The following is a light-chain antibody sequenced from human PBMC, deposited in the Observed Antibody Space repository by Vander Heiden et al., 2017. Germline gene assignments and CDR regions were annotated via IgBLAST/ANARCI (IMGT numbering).Light chain of an antibody. CDR3: QQYKSYPFT. V-gene: IGKV1-5*03. CDR1: QSISSW. J-gene: IGKJ3*01. CDR2: KAS. Sequence: DIQMTQSPSTLSASVGDRVTIPCRASQSISSWLPWYQQKPGKAPKLLIYKASSLESGVTSRFSGSGSGTEFTLTISSLQPDDFATYYCQQYKSYPFTFGPGTKVDIK.